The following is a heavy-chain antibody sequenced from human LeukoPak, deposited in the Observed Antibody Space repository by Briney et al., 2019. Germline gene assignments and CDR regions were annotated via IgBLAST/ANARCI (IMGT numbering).Heavy chain of an antibody. D-gene: IGHD3-10*01. J-gene: IGHJ3*02. CDR3: ARQIPPYYYGSGNQGGAFDI. V-gene: IGHV5-51*01. CDR2: IYPGDSDT. Sequence: KNGESLKISCKGSTYSFTSYWIAWVRQMPGKGLEWMGIIYPGDSDTRYSPSFQGQVTISADKSISTAYLQWSSLKASDTAMYYCARQIPPYYYGSGNQGGAFDIWGQGTMVTVSS. CDR1: TYSFTSYW.